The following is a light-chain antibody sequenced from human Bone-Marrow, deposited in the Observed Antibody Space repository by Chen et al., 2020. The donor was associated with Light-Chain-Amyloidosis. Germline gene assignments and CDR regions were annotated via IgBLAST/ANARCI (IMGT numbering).Light chain of an antibody. CDR2: DDS. Sequence: SYVLTQPSSVSVAPGQTATIACGGNNIGSTSVHWYQQTPGQAPLLFVYDDSDRPSGIPERLSGCGSGNTASLTISRGEAGDEADYYCEVWDRSSDRPVFGGGTKLAVL. CDR1: NIGSTS. V-gene: IGLV3-21*02. CDR3: EVWDRSSDRPV. J-gene: IGLJ3*02.